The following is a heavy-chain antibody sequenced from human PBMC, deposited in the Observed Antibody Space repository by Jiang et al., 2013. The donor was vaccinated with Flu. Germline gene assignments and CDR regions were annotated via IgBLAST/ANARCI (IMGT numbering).Heavy chain of an antibody. CDR3: ARGGMTPFDY. Sequence: GSLRLSCAASGFTFSDHYMDWVRQAPGKGLEWVGRTRNKANSYTTEYAASVKGRFTISRDDSKNSLYLQMNSLKTEDTAVYYCARGGMTPFDYWGQGTLVTVSS. CDR2: TRNKANSYTT. CDR1: GFTFSDHY. V-gene: IGHV3-72*01. D-gene: IGHD1-1*01. J-gene: IGHJ4*02.